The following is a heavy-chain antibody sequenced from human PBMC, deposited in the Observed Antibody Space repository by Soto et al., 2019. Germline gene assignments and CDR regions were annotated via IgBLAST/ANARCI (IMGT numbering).Heavy chain of an antibody. J-gene: IGHJ4*02. CDR3: ARANDPRKQQLAH. D-gene: IGHD6-13*01. CDR2: IIPIFGTA. CDR1: GGTFSSYA. Sequence: SVKVSCKASGGTFSSYAISWVRQAPGQGLEWMGGIIPIFGTANYAQKFQGRVTITADESTSTAYMELSSLRSEDTAVYYCARANDPRKQQLAHWGQGTLVTVSS. V-gene: IGHV1-69*13.